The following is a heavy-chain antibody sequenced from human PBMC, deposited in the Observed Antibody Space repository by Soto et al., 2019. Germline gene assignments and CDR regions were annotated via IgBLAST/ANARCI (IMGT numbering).Heavy chain of an antibody. CDR2: IGTAGDT. CDR1: GFTFSSYD. Sequence: EVQLVESGGGLVQPGGSLRLSCAASGFTFSSYDMHWVRQATGKGLEWVSAIGTAGDTYYPGSVKGRFTISRENAKNSLYLQMISLSAVDTAVYYCARGKGGYGLYYYYYLDVWGKGTTVTVSS. D-gene: IGHD4-17*01. CDR3: ARGKGGYGLYYYYYLDV. J-gene: IGHJ6*03. V-gene: IGHV3-13*01.